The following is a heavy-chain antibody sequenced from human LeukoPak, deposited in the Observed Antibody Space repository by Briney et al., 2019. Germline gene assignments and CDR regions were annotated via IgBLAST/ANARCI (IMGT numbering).Heavy chain of an antibody. CDR3: ARGWSRGLYADH. CDR2: INLNSGGT. Sequence: GASVKVSFKASGYTFTGCYIHWVRHAPGQGLEWMGWINLNSGGTNYAQRLHGRVTMTRDTSICTAYMELTRLTSDDTAVYYCARGWSRGLYADHWGQGTLVSVSS. V-gene: IGHV1-2*02. CDR1: GYTFTGCY. J-gene: IGHJ5*02. D-gene: IGHD2-8*01.